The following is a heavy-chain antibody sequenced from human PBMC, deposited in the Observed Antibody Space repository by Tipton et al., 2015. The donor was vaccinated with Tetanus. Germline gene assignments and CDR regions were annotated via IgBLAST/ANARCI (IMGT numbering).Heavy chain of an antibody. V-gene: IGHV4-4*07. J-gene: IGHJ5*02. Sequence: TLSLTCTVSGASISSYYWSWIRQPAGKGLEWIGRVYTSGSTNYNPSLKSLVTISVDTSKNPFSLKLSSVTAADTAVYYCARGGGTVGSIPLYSWLDPWGQGTLVTVSS. CDR2: VYTSGST. D-gene: IGHD1-26*01. CDR3: ARGGGTVGSIPLYSWLDP. CDR1: GASISSYY.